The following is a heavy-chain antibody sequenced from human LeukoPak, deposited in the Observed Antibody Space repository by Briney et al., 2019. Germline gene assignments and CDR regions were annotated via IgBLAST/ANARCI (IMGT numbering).Heavy chain of an antibody. CDR2: ISSSGNNI. CDR1: GITFSTYW. D-gene: IGHD2-15*01. CDR3: TLGYCSGGSCYEFGY. Sequence: PGGSLRLSCAASGITFSTYWMHWVRQAPGQGLEWVSSISSSGNNIYYRDSVKGRFSTSRDNAKKSLYLEMNNLRAEDTAVYYCTLGYCSGGSCYEFGYWGQGTLLTVSS. J-gene: IGHJ4*02. V-gene: IGHV3-21*01.